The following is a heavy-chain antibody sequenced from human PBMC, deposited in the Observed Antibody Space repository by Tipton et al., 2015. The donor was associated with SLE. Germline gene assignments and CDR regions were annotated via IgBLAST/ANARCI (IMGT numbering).Heavy chain of an antibody. CDR3: ARRNSESGAFDM. Sequence: SGFTFRTYGMHWVRQAPGKGLEWVSFIRFDGNVKQYADSVRGRFTISRDNSKNTLYLQMNSLRAEDTAVYYCARRNSESGAFDMWGQGTLVTVSS. V-gene: IGHV3-33*01. CDR2: IRFDGNVK. CDR1: GFTFRTYG. D-gene: IGHD3-10*01. J-gene: IGHJ3*02.